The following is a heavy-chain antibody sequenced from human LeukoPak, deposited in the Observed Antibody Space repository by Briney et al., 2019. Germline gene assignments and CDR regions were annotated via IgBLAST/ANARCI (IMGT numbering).Heavy chain of an antibody. Sequence: PSQTLSLTCTVSGGSISSGSYYWSWIRQPAGKGLEWIGRIYTSGSTNYNPSLKSRVTISVDTSKNQFSLKLSSVTAADAAVYYCAREIPPALRPLQAFGDYVGRSGIDYWGQGTLVTVSS. V-gene: IGHV4-61*02. CDR1: GGSISSGSYY. CDR3: AREIPPALRPLQAFGDYVGRSGIDY. J-gene: IGHJ4*02. CDR2: IYTSGST. D-gene: IGHD4-17*01.